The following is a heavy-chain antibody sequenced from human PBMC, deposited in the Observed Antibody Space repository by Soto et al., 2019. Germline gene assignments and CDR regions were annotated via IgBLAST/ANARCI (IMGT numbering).Heavy chain of an antibody. CDR1: GFTFSSYA. D-gene: IGHD2-8*02. Sequence: VQLLESGGGLVQPGGSLRLSCVASGFTFSSYAMSWVRQAPGQRLEWVATFSGGRDTTWHADSVKGRFTVSRDSSENTLALQMTSLRPEDPALYYCARATSATCTGAICYSFDYWGQGTVVTVSS. V-gene: IGHV3-23*01. J-gene: IGHJ4*02. CDR2: FSGGRDTT. CDR3: ARATSATCTGAICYSFDY.